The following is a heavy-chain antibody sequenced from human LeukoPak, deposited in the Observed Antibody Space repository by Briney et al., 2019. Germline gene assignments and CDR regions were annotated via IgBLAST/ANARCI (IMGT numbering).Heavy chain of an antibody. V-gene: IGHV3-21*04. D-gene: IGHD1-26*01. CDR1: GFTFSTFA. CDR3: ARRRDSGSLQHFDY. Sequence: GGSLRLSCAASGFTFSTFAMIWVRQPPGKGLEWVSSIFPSGGEIHYADSVKGRFTISRDNAKNSLYLQMNSLRAEDTAVYYCARRRDSGSLQHFDYWGQGTLVTVSS. CDR2: IFPSGGEI. J-gene: IGHJ4*02.